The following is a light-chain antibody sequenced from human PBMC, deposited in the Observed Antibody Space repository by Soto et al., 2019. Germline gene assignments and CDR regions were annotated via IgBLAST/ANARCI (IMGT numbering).Light chain of an antibody. J-gene: IGKJ1*01. Sequence: IVLTQSPGTLSLSPGERATLSCRASQGVSFSYLAWYQQRPGQAPRLLIYATSSRATGIPDRFSGSGSGTDFTLTISRLEPGDSAVYYCQQYSTSPWTFGQGTKVEIK. V-gene: IGKV3-20*01. CDR3: QQYSTSPWT. CDR2: ATS. CDR1: QGVSFSY.